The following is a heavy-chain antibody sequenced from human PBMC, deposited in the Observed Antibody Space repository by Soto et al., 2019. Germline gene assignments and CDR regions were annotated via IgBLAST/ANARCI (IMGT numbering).Heavy chain of an antibody. V-gene: IGHV4-30-4*01. CDR2: IYYSGDT. J-gene: IGHJ4*02. CDR1: GASINRGDYY. Sequence: QVRLQESGPRVVRPSQTLSLTCSVSGASINRGDYYWSWIRQSPGRGLEWIGSIYYSGDTNYNPSLGRRVTMSVDTSKNQFFLDLHSVAAADAAGYFCAREGGDIVQVPDYWGQGILITVSS. D-gene: IGHD2-15*01. CDR3: AREGGDIVQVPDY.